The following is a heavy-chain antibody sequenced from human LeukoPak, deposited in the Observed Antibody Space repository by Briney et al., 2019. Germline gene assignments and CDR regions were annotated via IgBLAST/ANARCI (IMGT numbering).Heavy chain of an antibody. V-gene: IGHV4-38-2*02. CDR2: IYHSGST. Sequence: SETLSLTCTVSGYSISSGYYWGWIRQPPGKGLEWIGSIYHSGSTYYNPSLKSRVTISVDTSKNQFSLKLSSVTAADTAVYYCARDSEGWGQGTLVTVSS. J-gene: IGHJ4*02. D-gene: IGHD3-10*01. CDR3: ARDSEG. CDR1: GYSISSGYY.